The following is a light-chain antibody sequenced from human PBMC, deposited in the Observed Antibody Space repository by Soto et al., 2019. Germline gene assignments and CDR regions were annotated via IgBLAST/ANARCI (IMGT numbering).Light chain of an antibody. CDR3: ASWDASLNGWV. CDR1: ISNIGSDT. J-gene: IGLJ3*02. Sequence: QSVLTQPPSASGTPGQRVTISCSGSISNIGSDTVNWYQQLPGTAPKLLIHRSNQRPSGVPGRFSGSKSGTSASLAISGLQPEDEADYHCASWDASLNGWVFGGGTKLTVL. CDR2: RSN. V-gene: IGLV1-44*01.